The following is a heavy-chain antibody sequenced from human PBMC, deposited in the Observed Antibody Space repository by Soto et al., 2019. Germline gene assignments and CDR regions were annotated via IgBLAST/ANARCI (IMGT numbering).Heavy chain of an antibody. J-gene: IGHJ5*02. CDR2: ISYDGSNK. V-gene: IGHV3-30-3*01. CDR1: GFTFSSYA. CDR3: ARDSDDFWSGYYQNPNWFDP. D-gene: IGHD3-3*01. Sequence: QVQLVESGGGVVQPGRSLRLSCAASGFTFSSYAMHWVRQAPGKGLEWVVVISYDGSNKYYADSVKGRFTISRDNSKNTLYLQMNSLRAEDTAVYYCARDSDDFWSGYYQNPNWFDPWGQGTLVTVSS.